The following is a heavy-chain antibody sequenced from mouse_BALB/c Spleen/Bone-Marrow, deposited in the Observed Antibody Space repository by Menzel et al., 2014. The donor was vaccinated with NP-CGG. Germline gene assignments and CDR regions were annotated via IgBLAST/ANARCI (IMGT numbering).Heavy chain of an antibody. J-gene: IGHJ1*01. V-gene: IGHV7-3*02. CDR1: GFTFTDYY. CDR3: ARDENVGIYWYFDV. Sequence: EVHLVESGGGLVQPGGSLRLSCAASGFTFTDYYMSWVRPPPGKALEWLGFIRNKANGYTTYYSASVKGRFTISRDNSQSILYLQMNTLRAEDSATYYCARDENVGIYWYFDVWGAGTTVTVSS. CDR2: IRNKANGYTT.